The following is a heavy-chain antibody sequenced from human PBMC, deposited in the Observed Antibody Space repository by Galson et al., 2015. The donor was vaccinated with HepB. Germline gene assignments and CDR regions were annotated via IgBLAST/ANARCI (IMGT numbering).Heavy chain of an antibody. CDR2: INHSGST. D-gene: IGHD3-3*01. V-gene: IGHV4-34*01. Sequence: SETLSLTCAVYGGSFSGYYWSWIRQPPGKGLEWIGEINHSGSTNYNPSLKSRVTISVDTSKNWFSLKLSSVTAADTAVYYCARAVYYDFWNGFGPWGQGTLVTVSS. CDR3: ARAVYYDFWNGFGP. J-gene: IGHJ5*02. CDR1: GGSFSGYY.